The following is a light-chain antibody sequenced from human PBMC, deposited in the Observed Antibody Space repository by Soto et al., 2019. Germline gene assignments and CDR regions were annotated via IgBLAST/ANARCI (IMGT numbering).Light chain of an antibody. J-gene: IGLJ2*01. CDR1: SGHSSYI. V-gene: IGLV4-60*02. CDR3: ETWDSNTQGV. Sequence: QPVLTQSSSASASLGSSVKLTCTLSSGHSSYIIAWHQQQPGKAPRYLMKLEGSGSYNKGSGVPDRFSGSSSGADRYLTIXXXXXXXXXXXYCETWDSNTQGVFGGGTKL. CDR2: LEGSGSY.